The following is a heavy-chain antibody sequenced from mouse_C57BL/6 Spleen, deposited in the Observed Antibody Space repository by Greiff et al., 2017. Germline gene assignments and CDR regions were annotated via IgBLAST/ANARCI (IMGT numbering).Heavy chain of an antibody. Sequence: EVQLQQSGPELVKPGASVKISCTASGYTFTDYYMNWVKQSHGKSLEWIGYITPNTGGTSYNQEFKGKATLTVDRSASTAYMERRSRTSEDSAVYYCARRITTVVATNDVDYWGQGTTVTVSS. V-gene: IGHV1-26*01. D-gene: IGHD1-1*01. CDR3: ARRITTVVATNDVDY. CDR1: GYTFTDYY. J-gene: IGHJ2*01. CDR2: ITPNTGGT.